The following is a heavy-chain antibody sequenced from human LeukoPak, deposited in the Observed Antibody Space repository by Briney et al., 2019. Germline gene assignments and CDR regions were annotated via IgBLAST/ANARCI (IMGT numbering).Heavy chain of an antibody. Sequence: SGTLSLTCAVSGGSISSSNWWSWVRQPPGKGLEWIGEIYHSGSTNYNPSLNSRVTISVDKSKNHFSLRLSSVTAADTAVYYCARLHYGGNYGYYYYYMDVWGKGTTVTISS. CDR1: GGSISSSNW. V-gene: IGHV4-4*02. CDR2: IYHSGST. D-gene: IGHD4-23*01. CDR3: ARLHYGGNYGYYYYYMDV. J-gene: IGHJ6*03.